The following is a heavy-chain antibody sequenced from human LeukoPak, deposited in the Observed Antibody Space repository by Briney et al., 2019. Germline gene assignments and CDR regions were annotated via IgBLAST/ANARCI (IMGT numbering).Heavy chain of an antibody. CDR1: GFTFDDYG. D-gene: IGHD3-22*01. Sequence: PGGSLRLSCAASGFTFDDYGMHWVRQAPGKGLQWVSLVSWDGVNTYYADSVKGRFTISRDNKKNSLYLQMNSLRPEDTALYYCAKAADSSGYLPYYFEYWGQGTLVTVSS. V-gene: IGHV3-43D*03. J-gene: IGHJ4*02. CDR2: VSWDGVNT. CDR3: AKAADSSGYLPYYFEY.